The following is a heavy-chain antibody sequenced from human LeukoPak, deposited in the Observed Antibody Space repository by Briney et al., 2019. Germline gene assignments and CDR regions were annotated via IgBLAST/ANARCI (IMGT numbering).Heavy chain of an antibody. V-gene: IGHV3-23*01. Sequence: GGSLRLSCAASGFTFSSYGMSWVRQAPGKGLEWVSAISGSGGSTYYADSVKGRFTISRDNSKNTLYLQMNSLRAEDTAVYYCAKDRGSRFMIVVANEEVYFDYWGQGTLVTVSS. CDR3: AKDRGSRFMIVVANEEVYFDY. CDR2: ISGSGGST. CDR1: GFTFSSYG. J-gene: IGHJ4*02. D-gene: IGHD3-22*01.